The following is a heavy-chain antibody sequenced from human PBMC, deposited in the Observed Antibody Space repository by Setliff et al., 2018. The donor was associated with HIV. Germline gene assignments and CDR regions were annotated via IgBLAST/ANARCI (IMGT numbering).Heavy chain of an antibody. D-gene: IGHD2-15*01. Sequence: SETLSLTCTVSGGSISSYYWSWIRQPPGKGLEWIGYIYTSGSTNYNPSLKSRVTISVDTSKNQFSLKLSSVTAADTAVYYCARSGTLGYCSGGSCYSGLVGAFDIWGQGTMVTVSS. CDR2: IYTSGST. J-gene: IGHJ3*02. CDR3: ARSGTLGYCSGGSCYSGLVGAFDI. CDR1: GGSISSYY. V-gene: IGHV4-4*08.